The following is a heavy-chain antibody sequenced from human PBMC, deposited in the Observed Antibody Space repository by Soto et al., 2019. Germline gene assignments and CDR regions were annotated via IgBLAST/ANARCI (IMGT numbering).Heavy chain of an antibody. V-gene: IGHV4-59*08. CDR2: IHGSGIG. J-gene: IGHJ5*02. CDR3: ARHRHSLNVAGSWSDP. Sequence: SETLSLTCSVSGVSITDNYWTWVRQPPGIRLEWIGYIHGSGIGNYNPSLKSRLSMSVDTSKSQVSLRLSAVTAADTAVYFCARHRHSLNVAGSWSDPWGQGTVVTVSS. CDR1: GVSITDNY. D-gene: IGHD6-19*01.